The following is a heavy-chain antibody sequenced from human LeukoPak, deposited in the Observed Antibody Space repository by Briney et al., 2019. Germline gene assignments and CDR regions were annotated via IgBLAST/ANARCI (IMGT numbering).Heavy chain of an antibody. CDR3: ARSLNIVVVPAAIDY. J-gene: IGHJ4*02. D-gene: IGHD2-2*01. CDR2: ISSSSSYI. CDR1: GFTFSSYS. V-gene: IGHV3-21*01. Sequence: PGGSLRLSXAASGFTFSSYSMNWVCQAPGKGLEWVSSISSSSSYIYYADSVKGRFTISRDNAKNSLYLQMNSLRAEDTAVYYCARSLNIVVVPAAIDYWGQGTLVTVSS.